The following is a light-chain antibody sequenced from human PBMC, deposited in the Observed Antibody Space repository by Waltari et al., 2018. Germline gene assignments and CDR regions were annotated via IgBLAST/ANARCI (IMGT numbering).Light chain of an antibody. V-gene: IGKV3-15*01. J-gene: IGKJ5*01. CDR1: RSVNFN. CDR2: GAS. CDR3: QQYDDWLPIT. Sequence: EIGMTQSPFTLSVSPGERVTLSCRTSRSVNFNLAWYQQKPGQAPRLLIYGASTGATAVPARFSGSGSGTEFTLTISSLQSEDFAVYYCQQYDDWLPITFGQGTRLDIK.